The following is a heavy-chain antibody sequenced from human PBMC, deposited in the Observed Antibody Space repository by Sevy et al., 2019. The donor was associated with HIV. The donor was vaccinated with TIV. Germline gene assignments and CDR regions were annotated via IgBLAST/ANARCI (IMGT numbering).Heavy chain of an antibody. D-gene: IGHD3-3*01. CDR1: GFTFSTYN. J-gene: IGHJ6*02. V-gene: IGHV3-21*01. CDR3: AREKTILEGRYGMDV. Sequence: GGSLRLSCATSGFTFSTYNMNWVRQAPGKGLEWVSSISSGSGFIFYAESLKGRSTISTDNAKNSLVLQMNSLRAEDAAVYYCAREKTILEGRYGMDVWGQGTTVTVSS. CDR2: ISSGSGFI.